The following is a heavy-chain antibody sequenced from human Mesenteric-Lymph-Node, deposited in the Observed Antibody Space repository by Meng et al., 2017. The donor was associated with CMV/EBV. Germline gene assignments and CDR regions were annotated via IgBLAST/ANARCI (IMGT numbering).Heavy chain of an antibody. CDR3: AKGHYGGKKGYYFDY. CDR1: GFTVSSNH. Sequence: ETLSLTCAASGFTVSSNHMSWVRQAPGKGLEWVSIIYSGGSTYYADSVKGRFTISRDNSKNTLYLQMNSLRAEDTAVYYCAKGHYGGKKGYYFDYWGQGTLVTVSS. V-gene: IGHV3-53*01. J-gene: IGHJ4*02. D-gene: IGHD4-23*01. CDR2: IYSGGST.